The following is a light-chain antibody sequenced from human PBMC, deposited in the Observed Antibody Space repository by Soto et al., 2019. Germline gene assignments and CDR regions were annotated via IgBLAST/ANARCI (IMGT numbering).Light chain of an antibody. CDR1: QSVSSSY. Sequence: EIVLTQSPGTLSLSPGERATLSCRASQSVSSSYLAWYQQKPGQAPRLLIYGASSRATGIPDRFSGSGSGTDFTLTISRLEPEDFALYSCQQYGSSPETFGQGTKVEIK. V-gene: IGKV3-20*01. CDR3: QQYGSSPET. CDR2: GAS. J-gene: IGKJ1*01.